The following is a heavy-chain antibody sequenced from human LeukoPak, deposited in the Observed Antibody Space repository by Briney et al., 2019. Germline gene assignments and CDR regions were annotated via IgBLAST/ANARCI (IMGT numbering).Heavy chain of an antibody. Sequence: GASVKVSCKASGYTFTYRYLHWVRQAPGQALEWMGWITPFNGNTNHAQQFQDRVTITRDRSRNTVYMELNSLRFEDTAMYYCARSPFSGDDDAFDIWGQGTMVTVSS. CDR3: ARSPFSGDDDAFDI. V-gene: IGHV1-45*02. D-gene: IGHD5-12*01. J-gene: IGHJ3*02. CDR2: ITPFNGNT. CDR1: GYTFTYRY.